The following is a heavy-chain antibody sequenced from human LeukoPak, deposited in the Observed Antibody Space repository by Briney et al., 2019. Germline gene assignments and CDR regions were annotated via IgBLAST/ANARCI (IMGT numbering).Heavy chain of an antibody. V-gene: IGHV3-7*01. J-gene: IGHJ4*02. CDR3: VRALAAGSY. CDR2: IQQDGSEK. Sequence: GGSLRLSCAASGFTFSSYWMNWVRQSPGKGLEWVANIQQDGSEKYYVDSVKGRFTISRDNGKNSLYLQMNSLRAEDTGVYYCVRALAAGSYWGRGALVTVSS. CDR1: GFTFSSYW. D-gene: IGHD6-13*01.